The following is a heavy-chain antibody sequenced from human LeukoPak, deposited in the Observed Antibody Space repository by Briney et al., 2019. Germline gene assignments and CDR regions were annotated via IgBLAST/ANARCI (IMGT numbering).Heavy chain of an antibody. CDR2: MNPNSGNT. CDR1: GYTFTSYD. Sequence: ASVKVSCKASGYTFTSYDINWVRQATGQGLEWMGWMNPNSGNTGYAQNFQGRVTMTTDTSTSTSYMEMRSLRSDDTAVYYCARDLRIFQYDSSSGYWWGTTGPREHFDYWGQGTLVTVSS. CDR3: ARDLRIFQYDSSSGYWWGTTGPREHFDY. J-gene: IGHJ4*02. D-gene: IGHD3-3*01. V-gene: IGHV1-8*01.